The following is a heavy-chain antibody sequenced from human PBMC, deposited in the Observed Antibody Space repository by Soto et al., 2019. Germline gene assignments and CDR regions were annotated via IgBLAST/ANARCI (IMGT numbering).Heavy chain of an antibody. V-gene: IGHV4-39*01. CDR2: IYYSGST. Sequence: SETLSLTCTVSGGSISSSSYYWGWIRQPPGKGLEWIGSIYYSGSTYYNPSLKSRVTISVDTSKNQFSLKLSSVTAADTAVYYCARLSRDMNDDYWGQGTLVTVSS. CDR1: GGSISSSSYY. J-gene: IGHJ4*02. CDR3: ARLSRDMNDDY. D-gene: IGHD1-1*01.